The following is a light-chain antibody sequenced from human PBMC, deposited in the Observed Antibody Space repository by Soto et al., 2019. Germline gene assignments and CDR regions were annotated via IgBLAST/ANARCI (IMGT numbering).Light chain of an antibody. Sequence: ETVMTQSEATLSVSPGERATLSCRASQSIHTNLAWYQQKPGQPPRLLIYGASTRVTGIPTRFSGSGSGTEFTLTISSLQSEDFAVYYCQQYNNWPRTVGQGTKVDIK. CDR2: GAS. V-gene: IGKV3-15*01. J-gene: IGKJ1*01. CDR3: QQYNNWPRT. CDR1: QSIHTN.